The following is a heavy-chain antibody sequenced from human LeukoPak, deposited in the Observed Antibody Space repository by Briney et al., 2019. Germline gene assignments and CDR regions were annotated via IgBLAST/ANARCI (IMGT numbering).Heavy chain of an antibody. Sequence: KPSETLSLTCTVSGGSVSSGSYYWSWIRQPPGKGLEWIGYIYYSGSTNYNPSLKSRVTISVDTSKNQFSLKLSSVTAADTAVYYCARDGSGWADHFDYWGQGTLVTVSS. CDR1: GGSVSSGSYY. V-gene: IGHV4-61*01. CDR2: IYYSGST. J-gene: IGHJ4*02. D-gene: IGHD6-19*01. CDR3: ARDGSGWADHFDY.